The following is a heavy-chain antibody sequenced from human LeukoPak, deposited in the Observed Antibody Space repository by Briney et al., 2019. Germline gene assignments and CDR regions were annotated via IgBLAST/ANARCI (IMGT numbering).Heavy chain of an antibody. Sequence: GGSLRLSCAASGFTFSSYGMHWVRQAPGKGLEWVAFIRYDGSNKYYADSVKGRFTISRDNSKNTLYLQMNSLRAEDTAVYYCAKDAPYSSPSLWNYYYYMDVWGKGTTVTVSS. CDR3: AKDAPYSSPSLWNYYYYMDV. V-gene: IGHV3-30*02. J-gene: IGHJ6*03. D-gene: IGHD6-6*01. CDR2: IRYDGSNK. CDR1: GFTFSSYG.